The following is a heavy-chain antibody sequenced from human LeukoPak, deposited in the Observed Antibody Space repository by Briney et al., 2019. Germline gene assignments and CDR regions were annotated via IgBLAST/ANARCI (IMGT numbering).Heavy chain of an antibody. J-gene: IGHJ4*02. V-gene: IGHV4-39*01. Sequence: SETLSLTCNVSGDYITTTNYYWAWIRQPPGKGLEWIASVFYSGTTYYNPSLKSRLTISMDTSRKHISLRLTSVTATDTAIYYCARRSRLYRHETTGYHDSWGQGTLVTVSS. CDR2: VFYSGTT. D-gene: IGHD3-9*01. CDR1: GDYITTTNYY. CDR3: ARRSRLYRHETTGYHDS.